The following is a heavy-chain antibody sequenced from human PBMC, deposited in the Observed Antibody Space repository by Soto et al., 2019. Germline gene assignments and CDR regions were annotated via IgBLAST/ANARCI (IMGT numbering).Heavy chain of an antibody. CDR3: AKDHNPLRFYYFDY. CDR2: ISYDGSNK. D-gene: IGHD3-16*01. V-gene: IGHV3-30*18. J-gene: IGHJ4*02. CDR1: GFTFSSYG. Sequence: PGGSLRLSCAASGFTFSSYGMHWVLQAPGKGLEWVAVISYDGSNKYYADSVKGRFTISRDNSKNTLYLQMNSLRAEDTAVYYCAKDHNPLRFYYFDYWGQGTLVTVSS.